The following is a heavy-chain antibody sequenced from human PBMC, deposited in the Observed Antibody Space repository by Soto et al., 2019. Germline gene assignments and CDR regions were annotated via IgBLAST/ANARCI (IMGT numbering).Heavy chain of an antibody. Sequence: KPSETLSLTCAVSGYSISSGYYWGWIRQPPGKGLEWIGSIYHSGSTYYNPSLKSRVTISVDTSKNQFSLKLSSVTAADTAVYYCVLNPTDLRRHGMDVWGQGTTVTVSS. CDR3: VLNPTDLRRHGMDV. CDR2: IYHSGST. V-gene: IGHV4-38-2*01. CDR1: GYSISSGYY. D-gene: IGHD4-4*01. J-gene: IGHJ6*02.